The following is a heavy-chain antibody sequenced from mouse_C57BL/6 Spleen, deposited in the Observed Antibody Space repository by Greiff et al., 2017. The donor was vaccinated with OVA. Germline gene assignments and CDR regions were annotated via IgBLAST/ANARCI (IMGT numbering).Heavy chain of an antibody. Sequence: LMESGPELVKPGASVQISCKASGYAFSSSWMNWVKQRPGKGLEWIGRIYPGDGDTNYNGKFKGKATLTADKSSSTAYMQLSSLTSEDSAVYFCARPYSNLYFDYWGQGTTLTVSS. CDR2: IYPGDGDT. V-gene: IGHV1-82*01. J-gene: IGHJ2*01. CDR1: GYAFSSSW. D-gene: IGHD2-5*01. CDR3: ARPYSNLYFDY.